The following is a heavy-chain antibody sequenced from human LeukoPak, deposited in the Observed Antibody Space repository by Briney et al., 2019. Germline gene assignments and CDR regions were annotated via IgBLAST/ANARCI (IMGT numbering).Heavy chain of an antibody. Sequence: ASVKVSCKASGYTFTGYYMHWVRQAPGQGLEWMGRINPNSGGSNYAQKFQGRVTMTRDTSISTAYMELSRLRSDDTAVYYCATLGYCSGGSCYRDYWGQGTLVTVSS. V-gene: IGHV1-2*06. CDR1: GYTFTGYY. J-gene: IGHJ4*02. D-gene: IGHD2-15*01. CDR2: INPNSGGS. CDR3: ATLGYCSGGSCYRDY.